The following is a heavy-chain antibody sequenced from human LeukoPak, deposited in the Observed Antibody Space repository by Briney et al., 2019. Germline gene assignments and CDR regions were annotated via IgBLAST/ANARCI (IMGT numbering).Heavy chain of an antibody. CDR3: ARGGGTEWLLVPFEY. J-gene: IGHJ4*02. CDR1: GGTFSSYA. CDR2: IIPIFGTA. V-gene: IGHV1-69*06. D-gene: IGHD3-22*01. Sequence: ASVKVSCKASGGTFSSYAISWVRQAPGQGLEWMGGIIPIFGTANYAQKFRGRVTITADKSTRTAYMELSSLRSDDTAVYYCARGGGTEWLLVPFEYWGQGTLVTVSS.